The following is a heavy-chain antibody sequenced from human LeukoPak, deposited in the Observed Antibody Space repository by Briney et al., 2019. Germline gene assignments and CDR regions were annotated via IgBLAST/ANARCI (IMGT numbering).Heavy chain of an antibody. D-gene: IGHD6-19*01. CDR3: ARVPGSGWYENWFDP. J-gene: IGHJ5*02. Sequence: ASVKVSCKASGYTFTSYAMHWVRQAPGQRLEWMGWINAGNGNTKYSQKFQGRVTITRDTSASTAYMELSSLRSEDTAVYYCARVPGSGWYENWFDPWGQGTLVTVSS. CDR1: GYTFTSYA. V-gene: IGHV1-3*01. CDR2: INAGNGNT.